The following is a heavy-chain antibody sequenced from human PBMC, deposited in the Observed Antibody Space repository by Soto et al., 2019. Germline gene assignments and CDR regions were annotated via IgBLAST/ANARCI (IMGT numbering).Heavy chain of an antibody. V-gene: IGHV3-23*01. CDR3: AKDQTDVTLFDY. J-gene: IGHJ4*02. Sequence: RGSLSLSCAASGFSFSSLSMSWVRQAPGKGLEWVSSISGRGVDTLYADSVKGRFTISRDNSRNTLYLQVNSLRAEDTAVYYCAKDQTDVTLFDYWGQGNLVTVSS. CDR1: GFSFSSLS. CDR2: ISGRGVDT. D-gene: IGHD2-21*02.